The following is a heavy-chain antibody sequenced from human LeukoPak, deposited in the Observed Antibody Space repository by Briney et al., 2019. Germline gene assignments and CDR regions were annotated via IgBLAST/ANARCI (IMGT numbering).Heavy chain of an antibody. Sequence: GGSLRLSCAASGFTVSSNYMSWVRQAPGKGLEWVSVIYSGGSTYYADSVKGRFTISRDNSKNTLYLQMNSLRAEDTAVYYCAKDGPRSLWFGELSPFDYWGQGTLVTVSS. CDR1: GFTVSSNY. D-gene: IGHD3-10*01. CDR3: AKDGPRSLWFGELSPFDY. J-gene: IGHJ4*02. V-gene: IGHV3-53*05. CDR2: IYSGGST.